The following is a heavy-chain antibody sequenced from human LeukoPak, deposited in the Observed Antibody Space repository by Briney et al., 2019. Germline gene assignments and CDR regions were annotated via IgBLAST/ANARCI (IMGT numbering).Heavy chain of an antibody. CDR3: ARHMDDSSGYYSTFDY. D-gene: IGHD3-22*01. J-gene: IGHJ4*02. V-gene: IGHV4-34*01. CDR1: GGSFSGYY. Sequence: PSETLSLTCAVYGGSFSGYYWSWIRQPPGKGLEWIGEINHSGSTNYNPSLKSRVTISVDTSKNQFSLKLSSVTAADTAVYYCARHMDDSSGYYSTFDYWGQGTLVTVSS. CDR2: INHSGST.